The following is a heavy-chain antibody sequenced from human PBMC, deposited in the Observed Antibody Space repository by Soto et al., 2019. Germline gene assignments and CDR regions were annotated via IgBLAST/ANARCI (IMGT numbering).Heavy chain of an antibody. D-gene: IGHD5-12*01. J-gene: IGHJ4*02. Sequence: QVQLVQSGAELKKPGSSVKVSCKASGGSSSNFGISWVRQAPGQGLEWMGGIVPVFGRPNYAQRFRGRLTITADESTSTGYMELISLRSDDTAVYYCAREGSGYNFWGQGTQVTVSS. V-gene: IGHV1-69*01. CDR3: AREGSGYNF. CDR1: GGSSSNFG. CDR2: IVPVFGRP.